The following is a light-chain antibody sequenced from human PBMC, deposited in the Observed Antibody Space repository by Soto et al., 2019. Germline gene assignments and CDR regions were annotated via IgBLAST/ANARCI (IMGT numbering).Light chain of an antibody. CDR1: QSVSSN. V-gene: IGKV3-15*01. CDR3: QHYVSPPIT. CDR2: GAS. J-gene: IGKJ5*01. Sequence: ERVMTQSPATLSVSPGERANLSCRASQSVSSNLAWYQQKPGQAPRLLIYGASTRATGIPARFSGSGSGTEFTLTISSLQPEDFAVYYCQHYVSPPITFGQGTRLEI.